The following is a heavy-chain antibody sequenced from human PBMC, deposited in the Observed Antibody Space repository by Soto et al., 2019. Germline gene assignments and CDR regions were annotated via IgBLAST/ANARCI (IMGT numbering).Heavy chain of an antibody. Sequence: GASVEVSCKASGGTFSSYAISWVRQAPGQGLEWMGGIIPIFGTANYAQKFQGRVTITADESTSAAYMELSSLRSEDTAVYYCARGIRQTHFDYWGQGTLVTVSS. CDR1: GGTFSSYA. J-gene: IGHJ4*02. D-gene: IGHD5-18*01. CDR3: ARGIRQTHFDY. V-gene: IGHV1-69*13. CDR2: IIPIFGTA.